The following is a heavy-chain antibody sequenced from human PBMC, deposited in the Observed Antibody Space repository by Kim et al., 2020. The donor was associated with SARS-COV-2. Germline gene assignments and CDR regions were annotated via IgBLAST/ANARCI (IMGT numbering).Heavy chain of an antibody. V-gene: IGHV1-3*01. J-gene: IGHJ5*02. Sequence: YPQNFQGRVTFTRETSATTAYMELTSLTFKDTAVYYCAREGSGSYNWLDPWGQGTLVTVSS. D-gene: IGHD3-10*01. CDR3: AREGSGSYNWLDP.